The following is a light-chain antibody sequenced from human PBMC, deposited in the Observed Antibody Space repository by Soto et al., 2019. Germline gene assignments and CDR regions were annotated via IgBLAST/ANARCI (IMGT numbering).Light chain of an antibody. V-gene: IGKV1-39*01. CDR1: QSISSY. CDR2: AAS. J-gene: IGKJ1*01. CDR3: QQSYSTPWT. Sequence: DIRMTQSPSSLSASVGDRVTITCRASQSISSYLNWYQQKPGKAPKLLIYAASSLQSGVPSRFSGSGSGTDFTLTISSLHPEDFATYYCQQSYSTPWTFGQGTKVDIK.